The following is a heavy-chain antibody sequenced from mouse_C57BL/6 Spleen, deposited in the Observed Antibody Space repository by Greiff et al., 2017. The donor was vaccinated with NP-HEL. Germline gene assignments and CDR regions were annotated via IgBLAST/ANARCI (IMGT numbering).Heavy chain of an antibody. D-gene: IGHD1-1*01. J-gene: IGHJ2*01. CDR2: INPNNGGT. CDR3: ARGTTVVPFDY. Sequence: VQLQQSGPELVKPGASVKMSCKASGYTFTDYNMHWVKQSHGKSLEWIGYINPNNGGTSYNQKFKSKATLTVNKSSSTAYMELRSLTSEDSAVYYCARGTTVVPFDYWGQGTTLTVSS. CDR1: GYTFTDYN. V-gene: IGHV1-22*01.